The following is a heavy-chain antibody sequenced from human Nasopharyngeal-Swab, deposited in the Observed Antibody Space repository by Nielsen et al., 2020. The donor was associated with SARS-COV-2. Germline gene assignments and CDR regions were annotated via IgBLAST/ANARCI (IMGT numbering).Heavy chain of an antibody. CDR2: IKSKTDGGTT. CDR3: TTVTTGYGLGSYGAFDI. CDR1: GFTFSNAW. J-gene: IGHJ3*02. Sequence: GESLKISCAASGFTFSNAWMSWVRQAPGKGLEWVGRIKSKTDGGTTDYAAPVKGRFTISRDDSKNTLYLQMNSLKTEDTAVYYCTTVTTGYGLGSYGAFDIWGQGTMVTVSS. D-gene: IGHD3-10*01. V-gene: IGHV3-15*01.